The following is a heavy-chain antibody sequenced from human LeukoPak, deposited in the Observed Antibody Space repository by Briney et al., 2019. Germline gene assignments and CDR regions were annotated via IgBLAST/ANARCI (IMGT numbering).Heavy chain of an antibody. CDR2: ISYDGSNE. CDR3: ARGPGPVLRGPRRSFDL. Sequence: PGRSLRLSCAASGFTFRSYAMHWVRQGPGKGLEWVAVISYDGSNEDYTDSVKGRFIISRDDSKNTMSLQMNSLRVDDTAVYYCARGPGPVLRGPRRSFDLWGQGTMVTVSS. D-gene: IGHD3-10*01. V-gene: IGHV3-30-3*01. CDR1: GFTFRSYA. J-gene: IGHJ3*01.